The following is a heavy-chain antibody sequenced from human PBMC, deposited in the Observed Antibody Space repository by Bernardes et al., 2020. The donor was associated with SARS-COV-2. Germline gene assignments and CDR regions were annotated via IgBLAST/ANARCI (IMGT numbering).Heavy chain of an antibody. CDR3: ARCGGIFTGLEGGMDV. D-gene: IGHD3-9*01. CDR2: IYTGGST. J-gene: IGHJ6*02. V-gene: IGHV3-53*01. Sequence: VWSLILSCAASGFTVSTHYLSWVRQAPGKGLEWVSVIYTGGSTYYADSVKGRFTISRDNSKNTLYLQMNSLRAEDTAVYYCARCGGIFTGLEGGMDVWGQGTIVTVSS. CDR1: GFTVSTHY.